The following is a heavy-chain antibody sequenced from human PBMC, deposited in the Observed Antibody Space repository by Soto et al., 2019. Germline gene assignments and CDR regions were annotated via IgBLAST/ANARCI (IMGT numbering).Heavy chain of an antibody. D-gene: IGHD3-10*01. CDR3: ARLPKVRGVVYFDY. CDR1: GGSFSGYY. CDR2: INHSGST. J-gene: IGHJ4*02. Sequence: SETLSLTCAAYGGSFSGYYWSWIRQPPGKGLEWIGEINHSGSTNYNPSLKSRVTISVDTSKNQFSLKLSSVTAADTAVYYCARLPKVRGVVYFDYWGQGTLVTVAS. V-gene: IGHV4-34*01.